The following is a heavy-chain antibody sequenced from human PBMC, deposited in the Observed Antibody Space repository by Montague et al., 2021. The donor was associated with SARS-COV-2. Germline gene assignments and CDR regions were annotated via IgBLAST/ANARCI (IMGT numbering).Heavy chain of an antibody. CDR1: GGSVSSATGY. CDR2: IHYSGTT. J-gene: IGHJ4*02. Sequence: SETLSLTCTVSGGSVSSATGYWSWIRQPPGKGLEWIGYIHYSGTTSYKSSLKSRVSLSLDTSKNQFSLSLNSVTAADTAVYFCARQLPSYCSTNKCYPYYFDVWGQGALVTVSS. V-gene: IGHV4-61*01. CDR3: ARQLPSYCSTNKCYPYYFDV. D-gene: IGHD2-2*01.